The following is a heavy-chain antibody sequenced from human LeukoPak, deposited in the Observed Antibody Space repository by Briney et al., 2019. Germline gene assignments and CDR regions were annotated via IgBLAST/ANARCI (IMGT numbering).Heavy chain of an antibody. V-gene: IGHV3-23*01. Sequence: GGSLRLSCAASGFTFSSYAMSWVRQAPGKGLEWVSAISGSGGSTYYADSVKGRFTISRDNSKNTLYPQMNCLRAEDTAVYYCAKDPGRYYDSSGYPIWGQGTLVTVSS. J-gene: IGHJ4*02. D-gene: IGHD3-22*01. CDR1: GFTFSSYA. CDR2: ISGSGGST. CDR3: AKDPGRYYDSSGYPI.